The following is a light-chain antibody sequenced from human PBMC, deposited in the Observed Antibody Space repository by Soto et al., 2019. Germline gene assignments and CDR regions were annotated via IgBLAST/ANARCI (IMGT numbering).Light chain of an antibody. J-gene: IGKJ4*01. CDR2: LGS. CDR1: QSLLHSNGYKY. CDR3: MQALTTPLT. V-gene: IGKV2-28*01. Sequence: DIVMTQSPLSLPVTPGEPASISCRSSQSLLHSNGYKYLDWYLQKPGQSPQLLIDLGSNRASGVPDRFSGSGAGTDFTLKISRVEAEDVGVYYCMQALTTPLTFGGGTKVEIK.